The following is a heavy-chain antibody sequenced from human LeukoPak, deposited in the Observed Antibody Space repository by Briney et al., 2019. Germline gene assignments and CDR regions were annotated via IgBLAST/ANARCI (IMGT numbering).Heavy chain of an antibody. D-gene: IGHD3-16*01. Sequence: GSLRLSCAASGFTFKTYAMSWVRPAPGKGLAWVSIISGSGGTTFYTDSVKGRFTISRDNAKNSLYLQMNSLRAEDTALYHCAREYYDSPNAFDIWGQGTMVTVSS. CDR3: AREYYDSPNAFDI. V-gene: IGHV3-23*01. CDR2: ISGSGGTT. CDR1: GFTFKTYA. J-gene: IGHJ3*02.